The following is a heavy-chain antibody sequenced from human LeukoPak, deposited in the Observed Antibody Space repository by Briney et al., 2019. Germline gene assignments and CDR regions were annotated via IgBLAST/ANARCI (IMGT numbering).Heavy chain of an antibody. D-gene: IGHD3-3*01. Sequence: PGGSLRLSCAASGFTFSTYGMSWVRQAPGKGLEWVSSISPDSNFIPQADSVKGRFTISRDNAKNSVYLQMESLRVEDTAVYYCANFQTVGIKPFEHWGQGTLVTVSS. CDR1: GFTFSTYG. V-gene: IGHV3-21*01. CDR2: ISPDSNFI. CDR3: ANFQTVGIKPFEH. J-gene: IGHJ5*02.